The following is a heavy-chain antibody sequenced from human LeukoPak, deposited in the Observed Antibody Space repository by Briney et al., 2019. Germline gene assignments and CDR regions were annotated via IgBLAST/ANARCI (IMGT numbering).Heavy chain of an antibody. V-gene: IGHV3-11*01. CDR3: ATRGDSIVVVPAADFYYYYGMDV. CDR2: ISSSGSTI. Sequence: GGSLRLSCAASGFTFSDYYMSWVRQAPGKGLEWVSYISSSGSTIYYADSVKGRFTISRDNAKNSLYLQMNSLRAEDTAVYYCATRGDSIVVVPAADFYYYYGMDVWGQRTTGTVSS. CDR1: GFTFSDYY. D-gene: IGHD2-2*01. J-gene: IGHJ6*02.